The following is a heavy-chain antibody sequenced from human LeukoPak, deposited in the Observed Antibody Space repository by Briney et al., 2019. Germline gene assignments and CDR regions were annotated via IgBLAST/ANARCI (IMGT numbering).Heavy chain of an antibody. Sequence: PGGSLRLSCAASGFMFSEHGMHWIRQAPGKGLEWVAVIWHDGSKQLYADSVKGRFSISRDDSTSTLYLQMNSLRTEDTAVYYCAREDSCGWLSAYWGQGTLVTVPS. V-gene: IGHV3-33*01. D-gene: IGHD6-19*01. CDR1: GFMFSEHG. CDR3: AREDSCGWLSAY. CDR2: IWHDGSKQ. J-gene: IGHJ4*02.